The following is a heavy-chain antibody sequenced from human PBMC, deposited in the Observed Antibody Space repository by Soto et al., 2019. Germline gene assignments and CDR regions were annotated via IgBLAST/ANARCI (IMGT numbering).Heavy chain of an antibody. CDR2: INHSGST. CDR1: GGSFSGYY. Sequence: SETLSLTCAVYGGSFSGYYWNWIRQPPGKGLEWIGEINHSGSTNYNPSLKSRVTISVDTSKNQFSLKLSSVTAADTAVYYCARVGADSSWHGFDPWGQGTLVTVSS. J-gene: IGHJ5*02. CDR3: ARVGADSSWHGFDP. V-gene: IGHV4-34*01. D-gene: IGHD6-13*01.